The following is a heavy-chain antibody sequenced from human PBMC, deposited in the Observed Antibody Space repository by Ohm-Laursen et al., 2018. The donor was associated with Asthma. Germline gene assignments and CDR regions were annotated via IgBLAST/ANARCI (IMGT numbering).Heavy chain of an antibody. V-gene: IGHV4-59*01. J-gene: IGHJ4*02. D-gene: IGHD3-22*01. CDR1: GASISSYF. Sequence: TLSLTCSVSGASISSYFWSWIRQPPGKGLEWIGYIYYSGSTNYNPSLKSRVTISVDTSKNQFSLKLSSVTAADTAVYYCARLSSGYYYYWGQGILVTVSS. CDR2: IYYSGST. CDR3: ARLSSGYYYY.